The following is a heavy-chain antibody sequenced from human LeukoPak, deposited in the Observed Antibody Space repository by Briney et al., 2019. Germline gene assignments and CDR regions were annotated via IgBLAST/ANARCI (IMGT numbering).Heavy chain of an antibody. V-gene: IGHV1-2*02. J-gene: IGHJ4*02. CDR1: GYTFTGYY. CDR2: INPNSGGT. CDR3: ARGSYDYVWGSYRSEGYFDY. D-gene: IGHD3-16*02. Sequence: GASVKVSCKASGYTFTGYYMHWVRQAPGQGLEWMGWINPNSGGTNYAQKFQGRVTMTRDTSISTAYMELSRLRSDDTAVYYCARGSYDYVWGSYRSEGYFDYWGQGTLVTVSS.